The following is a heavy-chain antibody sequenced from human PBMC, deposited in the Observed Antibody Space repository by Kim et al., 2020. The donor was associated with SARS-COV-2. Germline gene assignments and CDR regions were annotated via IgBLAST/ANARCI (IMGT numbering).Heavy chain of an antibody. J-gene: IGHJ4*02. Sequence: GGSLRLSCAASGFTFSSYAMSWVRQAPGKGLEWVSAISGSGGSTYYADSVKGRFTISRDNSKNTLYLQMNSLRAEDTAVYYCAKDRYSSSWYGFRFDYWGQGTRVTVSS. CDR2: ISGSGGST. V-gene: IGHV3-23*01. CDR3: AKDRYSSSWYGFRFDY. CDR1: GFTFSSYA. D-gene: IGHD6-13*01.